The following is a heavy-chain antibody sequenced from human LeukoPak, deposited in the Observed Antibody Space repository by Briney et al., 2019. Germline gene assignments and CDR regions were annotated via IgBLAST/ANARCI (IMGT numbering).Heavy chain of an antibody. J-gene: IGHJ4*02. D-gene: IGHD7-27*01. Sequence: ASVKVCCKASGYTFTGYYMHWVRQAPGQGLEWMGWINPNSGGTNYAQKFQGRVTMTRDTSISTAYMELSRLRSDDTAVYYCARVRFRTVANRPNILGNYSDYWGQGTLVTVSS. V-gene: IGHV1-2*02. CDR1: GYTFTGYY. CDR3: ARVRFRTVANRPNILGNYSDY. CDR2: INPNSGGT.